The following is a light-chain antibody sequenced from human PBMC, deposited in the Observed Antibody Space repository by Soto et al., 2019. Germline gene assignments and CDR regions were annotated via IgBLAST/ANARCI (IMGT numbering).Light chain of an antibody. CDR1: QSVDNN. CDR3: QQYNDRPPIT. CDR2: GSF. Sequence: EIVMTQSPVTLSASPGENATLSCRASQSVDNNVAWYQQKPGQAPRLLIVGSFARATGIPARFSGSGSGSEFTLTISGLQSEDFAVYYCQQYNDRPPITFGQGTRLEIK. V-gene: IGKV3-15*01. J-gene: IGKJ5*01.